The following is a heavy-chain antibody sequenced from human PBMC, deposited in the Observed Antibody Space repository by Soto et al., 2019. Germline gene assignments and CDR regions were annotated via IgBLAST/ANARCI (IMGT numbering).Heavy chain of an antibody. D-gene: IGHD3-16*01. Sequence: PSETLSLTCSVSGGSFSPYTYYWGWIRQSPGKGLEWIGLIFSSGVTSYNPSLHSRLSISVDPSKSQVSLNLRSVTAADKASYSCAGGIYAQWHYPSWGQGALVTVS. J-gene: IGHJ5*02. CDR3: AGGIYAQWHYPS. V-gene: IGHV4-39*01. CDR2: IFSSGVT. CDR1: GGSFSPYTYY.